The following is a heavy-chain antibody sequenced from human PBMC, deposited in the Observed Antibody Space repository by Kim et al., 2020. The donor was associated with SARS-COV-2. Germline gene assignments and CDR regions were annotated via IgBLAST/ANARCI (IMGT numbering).Heavy chain of an antibody. D-gene: IGHD5-12*01. V-gene: IGHV4-59*09. CDR3: ARGWLATLDYYSGMDV. Sequence: SLKSRVTISVDTSKNQFSLKVPSVTPADTAVYYCARGWLATLDYYSGMDVWGQGTSVTVSS. J-gene: IGHJ6*02.